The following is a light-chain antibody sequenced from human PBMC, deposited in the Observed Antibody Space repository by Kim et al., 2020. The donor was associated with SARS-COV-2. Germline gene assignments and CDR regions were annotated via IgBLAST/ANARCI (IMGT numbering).Light chain of an antibody. CDR1: SSDVGGYNY. Sequence: GQSITSSCSGASSDVGGYNYVSWNQQHPGKAPKLMIYDVSKRPSGVSNRFSGSKSGNTASLTISGLQAEDEADYYCSSYTSSSTLVFGGGTQLTVL. V-gene: IGLV2-14*04. J-gene: IGLJ2*01. CDR3: SSYTSSSTLV. CDR2: DVS.